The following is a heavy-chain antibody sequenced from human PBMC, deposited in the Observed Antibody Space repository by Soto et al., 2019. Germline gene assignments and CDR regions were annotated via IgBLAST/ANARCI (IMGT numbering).Heavy chain of an antibody. D-gene: IGHD6-13*01. CDR1: GGTFSSYA. CDR3: ARGSGYSSSWWSGYNCFDP. J-gene: IGHJ5*02. CDR2: IIPIFGTA. V-gene: IGHV1-69*12. Sequence: QVQLVQSGAEVKKPGSSVKVSCKASGGTFSSYAISWVRQAPGQGLEWMGGIIPIFGTANYAQKFQGRVTITADESTSTAYMELSSLRSEDTAVYYCARGSGYSSSWWSGYNCFDPWGQGTLVTVSS.